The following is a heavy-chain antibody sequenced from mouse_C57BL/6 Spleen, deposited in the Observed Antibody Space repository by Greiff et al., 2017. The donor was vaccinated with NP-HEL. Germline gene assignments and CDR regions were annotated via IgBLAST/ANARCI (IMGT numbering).Heavy chain of an antibody. J-gene: IGHJ4*01. D-gene: IGHD2-4*01. CDR3: TTSSYDYDGFYAMDY. CDR1: GFNIKDYY. V-gene: IGHV14-1*01. Sequence: DVQLQESGAELVRPGASVKLSCTASGFNIKDYYMHWVKQRPEQGLEWIGRIDPEDGDTEYAPKFQGKATMTADTSSNTAYLQLSSLTSEDTAVYYCTTSSYDYDGFYAMDYWGQGTSVTVSS. CDR2: IDPEDGDT.